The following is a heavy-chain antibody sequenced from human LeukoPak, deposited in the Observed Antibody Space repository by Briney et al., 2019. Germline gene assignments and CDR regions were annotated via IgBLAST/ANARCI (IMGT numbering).Heavy chain of an antibody. V-gene: IGHV1-69*08. J-gene: IGHJ4*02. Sequence: SVKVFCKASGGTFSSFTFNWVRQAPGQGLEWMGMIIPIFSTTDYAQNFQGRVTITADKTTSTVYMELSSLISDDTAVYYCASRSTVSEHPDSSGYKEYWGQGTLVTVSS. CDR3: ASRSTVSEHPDSSGYKEY. D-gene: IGHD2-15*01. CDR1: GGTFSSFT. CDR2: IIPIFSTT.